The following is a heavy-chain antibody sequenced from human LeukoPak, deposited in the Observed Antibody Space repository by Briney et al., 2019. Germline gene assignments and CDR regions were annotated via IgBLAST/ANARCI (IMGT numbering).Heavy chain of an antibody. CDR2: ISGSGGST. CDR3: AKYLVSHYYMDV. CDR1: GFTFSSYS. J-gene: IGHJ6*03. Sequence: GGSLRLSCAASGFTFSSYSMNWVRQAPGKGLEWVSAISGSGGSTYYADSVKGRFTISRDNSKNTLYPQMNSLRAEDTAVYYCAKYLVSHYYMDVWGKGTTVTVSS. V-gene: IGHV3-23*01. D-gene: IGHD2-8*01.